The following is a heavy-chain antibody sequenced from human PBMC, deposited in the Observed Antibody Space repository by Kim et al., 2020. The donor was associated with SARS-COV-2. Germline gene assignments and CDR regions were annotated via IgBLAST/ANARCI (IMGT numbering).Heavy chain of an antibody. CDR2: IYYSGST. CDR3: ARRQADILTGYYGGSCAFDI. CDR1: GGSISSSSYY. Sequence: SETLSLTCTVSGGSISSSSYYWGWIRQPPGKGLEWIGSIYYSGSTYYNPSLKSRVTISVDTSKNQFSLKLSSMTAADTAVYYCARRQADILTGYYGGSCAFDIWGQGTMVTVSS. J-gene: IGHJ3*02. V-gene: IGHV4-39*01. D-gene: IGHD3-9*01.